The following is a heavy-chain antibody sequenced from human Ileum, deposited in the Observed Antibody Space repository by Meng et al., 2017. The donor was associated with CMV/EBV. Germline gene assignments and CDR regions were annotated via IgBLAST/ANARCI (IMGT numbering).Heavy chain of an antibody. CDR2: ISSSSSYI. Sequence: SGFTFSSYSMNWVRQAPGKGLEWVSSISSSSSYIYYADSVKGRFTISRDNAKNSLYLQMNSLRAEDTAVYYCARDGSGSYYNAFDIWGQGTMVTVSS. CDR1: GFTFSSYS. J-gene: IGHJ3*02. D-gene: IGHD3-10*01. CDR3: ARDGSGSYYNAFDI. V-gene: IGHV3-21*01.